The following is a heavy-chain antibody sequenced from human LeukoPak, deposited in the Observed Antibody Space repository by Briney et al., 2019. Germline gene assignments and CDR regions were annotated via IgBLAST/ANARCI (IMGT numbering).Heavy chain of an antibody. Sequence: SETLSLTCTVSGGSISSHYWSWIRQPPGKGLEWIGYIYYTGSTSYNPSLKSRVTMSVDKSKNEISLQLRSVTVADTAVYYCARGWFGEFSLVYYYYGLDVWGQGTTVAVSS. CDR3: ARGWFGEFSLVYYYYGLDV. CDR1: GGSISSHY. D-gene: IGHD3-10*01. V-gene: IGHV4-59*11. CDR2: IYYTGST. J-gene: IGHJ6*02.